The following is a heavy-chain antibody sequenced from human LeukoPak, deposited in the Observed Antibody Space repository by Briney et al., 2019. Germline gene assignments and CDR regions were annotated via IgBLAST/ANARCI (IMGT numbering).Heavy chain of an antibody. CDR2: IYTSGST. J-gene: IGHJ3*02. CDR3: ARGPYKYDGSGAFDI. D-gene: IGHD3-22*01. V-gene: IGHV4-61*02. CDR1: GGSISSGNYY. Sequence: SETLSLTCTVSGGSISSGNYYWSWIRQPAGKGLEWIGRIYTSGSTNYNPSLKSRVTISVVTSKNQFSLKLTSVTAADTAVYYCARGPYKYDGSGAFDIWGQGTMVTVSS.